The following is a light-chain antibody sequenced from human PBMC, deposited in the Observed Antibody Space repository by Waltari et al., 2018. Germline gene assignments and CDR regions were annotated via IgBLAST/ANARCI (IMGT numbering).Light chain of an antibody. CDR1: QGMSNY. Sequence: DIQMTQSPSSLSASVGDRVTITCRASQGMSNYLAWYQQKPGKVPKRLIYEASTLQSGVPDRFSASRSGSAASLSISGLQSGDGADFLCAAWDDSLNAWVFGGGTK. CDR3: AAWDDSLNAWV. V-gene: IGKV1-27*01. J-gene: IGKJ4*02. CDR2: EAS.